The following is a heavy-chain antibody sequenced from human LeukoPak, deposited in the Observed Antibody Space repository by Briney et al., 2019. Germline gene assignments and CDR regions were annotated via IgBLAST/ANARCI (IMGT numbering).Heavy chain of an antibody. V-gene: IGHV3-23*01. Sequence: PGGSLRLSCAASGFTFSSYAMSWVRQAPGKGLEWVSAISGSGGSTYYADSVKGRFTISRDNSKNTLYLQMNSLRAEDTAVHYCAKAGYSDGYPSRKLDSSTLDYWGQGTLVTVSS. CDR2: ISGSGGST. D-gene: IGHD5-18*01. CDR3: AKAGYSDGYPSRKLDSSTLDY. CDR1: GFTFSSYA. J-gene: IGHJ4*02.